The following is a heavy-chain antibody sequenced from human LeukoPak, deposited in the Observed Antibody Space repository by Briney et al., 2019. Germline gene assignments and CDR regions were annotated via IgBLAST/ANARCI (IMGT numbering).Heavy chain of an antibody. Sequence: GGSVSLSCSASGFTDGSNYMSGVRQAPGKGLEWVSLIYRGGSTNYADSVKGRFTISRDNSKNTLYLQMNSLRAEDTAVYYCARGRTPCGGDCAFDYWGQRALVSVSS. J-gene: IGHJ4*02. D-gene: IGHD2-21*02. CDR3: ARGRTPCGGDCAFDY. CDR1: GFTDGSNY. V-gene: IGHV3-53*01. CDR2: IYRGGST.